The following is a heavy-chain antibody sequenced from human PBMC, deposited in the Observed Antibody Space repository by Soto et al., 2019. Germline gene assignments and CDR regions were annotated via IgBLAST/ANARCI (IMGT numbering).Heavy chain of an antibody. J-gene: IGHJ3*01. CDR3: ATWLQREHAFDV. D-gene: IGHD1-1*01. Sequence: GGPLRLSWGASGFSFSGKNYLTWIRQAPGKGLEWVSALYDTDGTYYADSVKGRFSVSRDNSKNTFYLQLHSLRPDDTALYFCATWLQREHAFDVWGLGTMV. V-gene: IGHV3-53*01. CDR1: GFSFSGKNY. CDR2: LYDTDGT.